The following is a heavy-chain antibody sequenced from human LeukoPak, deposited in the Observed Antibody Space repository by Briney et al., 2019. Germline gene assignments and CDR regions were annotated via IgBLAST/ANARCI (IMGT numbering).Heavy chain of an antibody. V-gene: IGHV3-48*03. CDR1: GFIFKSYE. J-gene: IGHJ4*02. CDR3: ARPRDYYDNPGYYSSAWAY. Sequence: GGSLRLSCAASGFIFKSYEMSWVRQAPGKGLEWLSYISSGGSSIYYADSVKGRFTISRDNARNSLALQMNSLRAEDTAVYYCARPRDYYDNPGYYSSAWAYWGQGILVTVSS. CDR2: ISSGGSSI. D-gene: IGHD3-22*01.